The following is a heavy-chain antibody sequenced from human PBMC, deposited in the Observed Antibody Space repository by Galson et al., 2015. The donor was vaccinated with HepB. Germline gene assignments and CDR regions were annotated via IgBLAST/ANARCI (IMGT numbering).Heavy chain of an antibody. J-gene: IGHJ4*02. D-gene: IGHD2-2*01. CDR2: IVLRSGDT. CDR1: GFIFTNSA. Sequence: SCKASGFIFTNSAVQWVRQARGQRLEWIGWIVLRSGDTNYAQSFQERVSITRDMSTSTAYMELSSLRSEDTAVYYCAEGSASFPLWGQGTLVTVSS. CDR3: AEGSASFPL. V-gene: IGHV1-58*01.